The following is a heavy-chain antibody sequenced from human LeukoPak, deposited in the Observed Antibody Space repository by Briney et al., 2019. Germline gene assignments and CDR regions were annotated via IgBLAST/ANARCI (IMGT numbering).Heavy chain of an antibody. V-gene: IGHV1-24*01. CDR2: FDPEDGET. CDR1: GYTLTELS. D-gene: IGHD3-10*01. J-gene: IGHJ4*02. CDR3: ATDLRFSGIFYY. Sequence: ASVKVSCKVSGYTLTELSMHWVRQAPGKGLEWMGGFDPEDGETIYAQKFQGRVTMTEDTSTDTAYMELSSLRSEDTAVYYCATDLRFSGIFYYWGQGTQVTVSS.